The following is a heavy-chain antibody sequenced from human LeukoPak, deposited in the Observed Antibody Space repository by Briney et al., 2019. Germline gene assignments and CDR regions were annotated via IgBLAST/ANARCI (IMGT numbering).Heavy chain of an antibody. Sequence: PSGTLSLTCTASGGSISSYYWTWIRQPAGKGLEWIGRIYSSGNTNYNPSLKSRVTMSVDTSKNQFSLRLSSVTAADTAMYYCASYSGSYAYYAYWGQGTRVTVSS. CDR2: IYSSGNT. V-gene: IGHV4-4*07. D-gene: IGHD1-26*01. J-gene: IGHJ4*02. CDR3: ASYSGSYAYYAY. CDR1: GGSISSYY.